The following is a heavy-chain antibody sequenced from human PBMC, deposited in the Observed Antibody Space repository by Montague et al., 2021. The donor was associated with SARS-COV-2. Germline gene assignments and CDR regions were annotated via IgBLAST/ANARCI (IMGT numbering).Heavy chain of an antibody. CDR3: ARGQVTITDVLTFIPAAGHLDG. CDR2: VNHTGSA. Sequence: SETLSLTCTVCSGSFNGYYWTWIRQSPGKGLEWIWEVNHTGSATYNPSLKRRGTLSRATSKNQISLKLQSVTPAATAVDYCARGQVTITDVLTFIPAAGHLDGWGPGTPVTVSS. CDR1: SGSFNGYY. J-gene: IGHJ3*01. D-gene: IGHD5-12*01. V-gene: IGHV4-34*01.